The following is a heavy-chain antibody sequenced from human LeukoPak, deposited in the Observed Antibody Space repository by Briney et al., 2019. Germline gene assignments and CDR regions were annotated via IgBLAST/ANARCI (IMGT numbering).Heavy chain of an antibody. V-gene: IGHV4-34*01. J-gene: IGHJ6*02. D-gene: IGHD3-10*01. CDR3: ARASLLWFGESIYYYYGMDV. Sequence: PSETLSLTCAVYGGSFSGSYWSWIRQPPGKGLEWIGEINHSGSTNYNPSLKSRVTISVDTSKNQFSLKLSSVTAADTAVYYCARASLLWFGESIYYYYGMDVWGQGTTVTVSS. CDR1: GGSFSGSY. CDR2: INHSGST.